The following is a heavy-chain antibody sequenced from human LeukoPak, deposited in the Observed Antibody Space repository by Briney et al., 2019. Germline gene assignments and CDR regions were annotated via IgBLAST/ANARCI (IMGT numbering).Heavy chain of an antibody. V-gene: IGHV1-2*02. CDR2: INPNSGGT. D-gene: IGHD4-17*01. J-gene: IGHJ6*03. Sequence: ASVKVSCKASGYTFTGYYMHWVRQAPGQGLEWMGWINPNSGGTNYAQKFQGRVTMTRDTSISTAYMELSRLRSDDTAVYYCARLTTVTNYYYYYYMDVWGKGTTVTVSS. CDR1: GYTFTGYY. CDR3: ARLTTVTNYYYYYYMDV.